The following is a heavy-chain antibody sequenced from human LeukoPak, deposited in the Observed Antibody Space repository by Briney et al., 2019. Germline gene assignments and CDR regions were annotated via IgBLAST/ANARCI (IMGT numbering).Heavy chain of an antibody. J-gene: IGHJ3*02. V-gene: IGHV1-69*13. D-gene: IGHD3-10*01. CDR3: AVGVRGSGSYQIWGHAFDI. CDR2: IIPIFSTA. CDR1: GGTFSSYT. Sequence: SVKVSCKTSGGTFSSYTISWVRQAPGQGLEWMGGIIPIFSTADYAQKFQGRVTITADESMSTAYMELSSLRSEDTAIFYCAVGVRGSGSYQIWGHAFDIWGQGTMVTVSS.